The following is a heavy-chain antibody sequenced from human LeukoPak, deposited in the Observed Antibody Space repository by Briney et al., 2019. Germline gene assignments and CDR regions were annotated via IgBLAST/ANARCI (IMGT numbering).Heavy chain of an antibody. CDR2: IYYSGST. CDR1: GGSISSSSYY. V-gene: IGHV4-39*07. J-gene: IGHJ6*02. D-gene: IGHD2-15*01. Sequence: SETLSLTCTVSGGSISSSSYYWGWIRQPPGKGLEWIGSIYYSGSTYYNPSLKSRVTISVDTSKNQFSLKLSSVTAEDTAVYYCARGIYCSGGICYGSYYYYAMDVWGQGTTVTVSS. CDR3: ARGIYCSGGICYGSYYYYAMDV.